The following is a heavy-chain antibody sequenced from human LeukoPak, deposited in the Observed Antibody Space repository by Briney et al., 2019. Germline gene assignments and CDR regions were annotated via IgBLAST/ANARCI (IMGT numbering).Heavy chain of an antibody. Sequence: SETLSLTCTVSGASISGSGYYWGWIRQPPGKGLEWTGSIYSSGSTYYNASLQSRVTISIETSKNQISLRLNAVTAADTAMYYCAKSGGYGLIDYWGQGTLVTVSS. CDR3: AKSGGYGLIDY. CDR1: GASISGSGYY. V-gene: IGHV4-39*01. J-gene: IGHJ4*02. D-gene: IGHD1-26*01. CDR2: IYSSGST.